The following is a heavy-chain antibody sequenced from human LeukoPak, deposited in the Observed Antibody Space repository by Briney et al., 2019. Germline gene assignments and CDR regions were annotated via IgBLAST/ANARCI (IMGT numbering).Heavy chain of an antibody. CDR2: INPNTGDT. J-gene: IGHJ4*02. D-gene: IGHD2-15*01. CDR1: GYTFTAYY. CDR3: ASYPRYVSTPPFDY. V-gene: IGHV1-2*02. Sequence: ASVKVSCKASGYTFTAYYLHWVRQAPGQRLEWMGWINPNTGDTESAQNFQGRVTMTRDTTISTAYLEPTRLTSDDTAVYYCASYPRYVSTPPFDYWGQGTLATVSS.